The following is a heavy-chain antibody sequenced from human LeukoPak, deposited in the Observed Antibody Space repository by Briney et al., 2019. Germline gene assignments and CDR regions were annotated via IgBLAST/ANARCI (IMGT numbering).Heavy chain of an antibody. Sequence: GRSLRLSCAASGFTFSSYAMHWVRQAPGKGLEWVAVISYDGSNKYYADSVKGRFTISRDNSKNSLYLQMNSLRAEDTAAYYCARETWSNYYDSSGYSSVFDYWGQGTLVTVSS. CDR2: ISYDGSNK. V-gene: IGHV3-30*04. J-gene: IGHJ4*02. CDR1: GFTFSSYA. D-gene: IGHD3-22*01. CDR3: ARETWSNYYDSSGYSSVFDY.